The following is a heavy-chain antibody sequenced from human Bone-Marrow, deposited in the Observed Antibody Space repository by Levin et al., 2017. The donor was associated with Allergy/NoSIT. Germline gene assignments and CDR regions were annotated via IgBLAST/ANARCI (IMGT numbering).Heavy chain of an antibody. Sequence: SETLSLTCTVSGGSISSSSYYWGWIRQPPGKGLEWIGSIYYSGSTYYNPSLKSRVTISVDTSKNQFSLKLSSVTAADTAVYYCARIGWAMADLDYWGQGTLVTVSS. CDR3: ARIGWAMADLDY. CDR1: GGSISSSSYY. J-gene: IGHJ4*02. D-gene: IGHD5-18*01. V-gene: IGHV4-39*01. CDR2: IYYSGST.